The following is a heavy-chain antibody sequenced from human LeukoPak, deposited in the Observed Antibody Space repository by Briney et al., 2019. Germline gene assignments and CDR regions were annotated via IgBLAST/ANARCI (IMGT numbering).Heavy chain of an antibody. J-gene: IGHJ4*02. CDR1: GYSFTSYW. V-gene: IGHV5-51*01. CDR2: IYPGDSDT. D-gene: IGHD1-20*01. Sequence: GESLKISCKGSGYSFTSYWIGWVRQMPGKGLEWMGIIYPGDSDTRYSPPFQGQVTISADKSISTAYLQWSSLKASDTAMYYCARGPITETYYFDYWGQGTLVTVSS. CDR3: ARGPITETYYFDY.